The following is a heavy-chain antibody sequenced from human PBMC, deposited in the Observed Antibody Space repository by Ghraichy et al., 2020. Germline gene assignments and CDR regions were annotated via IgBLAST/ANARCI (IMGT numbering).Heavy chain of an antibody. V-gene: IGHV3-7*01. J-gene: IGHJ6*02. CDR1: GFTFSSYW. D-gene: IGHD1-26*01. CDR3: ARRVVGATYMDV. CDR2: IKQDGSEK. Sequence: ETLSLTCAASGFTFSSYWMSWVRQAPGKGLEWVANIKQDGSEKYYVDSVKGRFTISRDNAKNSLYLQMNSLRAEDTAVYYCARRVVGATYMDVWGQGTTVTVSS.